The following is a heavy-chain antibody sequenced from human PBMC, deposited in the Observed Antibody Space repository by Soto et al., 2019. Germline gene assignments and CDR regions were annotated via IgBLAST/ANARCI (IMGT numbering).Heavy chain of an antibody. CDR1: GGCISSYC. V-gene: IGHV4-59*01. Sequence: XGTLSLSCTVPGGCISSYCWSWIRQPPGKGLEWIGYIYYSGSTNYNPSLKSRVTISVDTSKNQFSLKLSSVTAADTAVYYCARVSGYSSSRTGYYYYYGMDVWAQGTTVTVSS. CDR3: ARVSGYSSSRTGYYYYYGMDV. J-gene: IGHJ6*02. D-gene: IGHD6-13*01. CDR2: IYYSGST.